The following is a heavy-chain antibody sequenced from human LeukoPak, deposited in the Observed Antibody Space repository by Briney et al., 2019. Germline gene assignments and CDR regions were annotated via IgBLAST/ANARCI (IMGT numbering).Heavy chain of an antibody. Sequence: PSETLSLTCTVSGGSISSSSYYWGWIRQPPGKGLEWIGSIYYSGSTYYNPSLKSRVTISVDTSKNQFSLKLSSVTAADTAVYYCARRGRYCSSTSWNRRGYSGYDCWSWFDPWGQGTLVTVSS. J-gene: IGHJ5*02. CDR2: IYYSGST. D-gene: IGHD2-2*01. CDR1: GGSISSSSYY. CDR3: ARRGRYCSSTSWNRRGYSGYDCWSWFDP. V-gene: IGHV4-39*07.